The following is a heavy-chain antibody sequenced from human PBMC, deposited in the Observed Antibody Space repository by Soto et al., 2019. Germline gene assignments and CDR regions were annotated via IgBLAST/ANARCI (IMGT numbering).Heavy chain of an antibody. Sequence: PSETLALTCTVSGGSISSYYWSWIRQPPGKGLEWIGYIYYSGSTNYNPSLKSRVTISVDTSKNQFSLKLSSVTAADTAVYYCARDRRRAYCSGGSCYSSWFDPSGQGPLVTVSS. V-gene: IGHV4-59*01. CDR3: ARDRRRAYCSGGSCYSSWFDP. J-gene: IGHJ5*02. CDR1: GGSISSYY. CDR2: IYYSGST. D-gene: IGHD2-15*01.